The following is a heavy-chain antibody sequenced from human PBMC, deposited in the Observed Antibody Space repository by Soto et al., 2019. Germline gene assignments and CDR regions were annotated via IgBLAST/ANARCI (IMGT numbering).Heavy chain of an antibody. CDR3: ARDIGGRPSCYFDY. V-gene: IGHV4-39*02. Sequence: SETLSLTCTVSGGSISSSSYYWGWIRQPPGKGLEWIGSIYYSGSTYYNPSLKSRVTISVDTSKNQFSLKLSSVTAADTVVYYCARDIGGRPSCYFDYWGQGTLVTVSS. D-gene: IGHD6-6*01. CDR2: IYYSGST. CDR1: GGSISSSSYY. J-gene: IGHJ4*02.